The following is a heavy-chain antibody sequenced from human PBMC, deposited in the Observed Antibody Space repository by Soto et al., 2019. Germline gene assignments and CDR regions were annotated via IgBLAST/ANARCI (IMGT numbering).Heavy chain of an antibody. V-gene: IGHV4-34*01. CDR1: GGSFSGYY. J-gene: IGHJ3*02. Sequence: QVQLQQWGAGLLKPSETLSLTCAVYGGSFSGYYWSWIRQPPGKGLEWIGEINHSGSTNYNPSLKXXGXIXEDTSKNQFSLKLSSVTAADTAVYYCARERTRAFDIWGQGTMVTVSS. CDR3: ARERTRAFDI. D-gene: IGHD2-15*01. CDR2: INHSGST.